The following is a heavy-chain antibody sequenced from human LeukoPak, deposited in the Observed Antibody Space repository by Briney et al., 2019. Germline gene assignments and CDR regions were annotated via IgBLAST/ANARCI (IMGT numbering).Heavy chain of an antibody. Sequence: GGSLRLSCAASGFTFSSYGMHWVRQALGKGLEWVAVISYDGSNKYYADSVKGRFTISRDNSKNTLYLQMNSLRAEDTAAYYCAKSHNWGLYYYGMDVWGQGTTVTVSS. J-gene: IGHJ6*02. CDR1: GFTFSSYG. CDR2: ISYDGSNK. CDR3: AKSHNWGLYYYGMDV. D-gene: IGHD7-27*01. V-gene: IGHV3-30*18.